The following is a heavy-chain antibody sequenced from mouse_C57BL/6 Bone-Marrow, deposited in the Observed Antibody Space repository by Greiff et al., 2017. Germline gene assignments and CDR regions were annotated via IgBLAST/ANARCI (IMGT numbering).Heavy chain of an antibody. CDR3: ARSHYYYGSAWFAY. V-gene: IGHV1-39*01. CDR1: GFSFTDYN. D-gene: IGHD1-1*01. Sequence: LVESGPELVKPGASVKISCKASGFSFTDYNMNWVKQSNGKSLEWIGVINPNYGTTSYNQKFKGKATLTVDQSSSTAYMQLNSLTSEDSAVYYCARSHYYYGSAWFAYWGQGTLVTVSA. CDR2: INPNYGTT. J-gene: IGHJ3*01.